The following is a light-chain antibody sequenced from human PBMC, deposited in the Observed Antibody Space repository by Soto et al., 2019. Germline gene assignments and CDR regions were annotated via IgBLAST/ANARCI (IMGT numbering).Light chain of an antibody. CDR3: QQDNKWPLT. Sequence: EIVMTQSPATLSVSPGERATLSCRASQSVSSNLAWYQQKPGQAPRLLIYHASTRATGIPARFRGSGSGTEFTLTISSLQYEDVAVYYCQQDNKWPLTFGGGNKVEIK. J-gene: IGKJ4*01. V-gene: IGKV3-15*01. CDR2: HAS. CDR1: QSVSSN.